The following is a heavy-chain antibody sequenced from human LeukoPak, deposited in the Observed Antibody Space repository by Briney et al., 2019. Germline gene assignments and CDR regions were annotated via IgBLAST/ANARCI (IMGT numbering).Heavy chain of an antibody. CDR3: TTLGSDDY. V-gene: IGHV3-15*01. D-gene: IGHD3-10*01. CDR1: GFTFDNAW. Sequence: GGSLRLSCAASGFTFDNAWMSWVRQAPGKGLEWLGRIRSKADGGTTDYATPVKGRFTFSRDDSKSTLYLQMNSLKTEGTAVYYCTTLGSDDYWGQGTLVTVSS. J-gene: IGHJ4*02. CDR2: IRSKADGGTT.